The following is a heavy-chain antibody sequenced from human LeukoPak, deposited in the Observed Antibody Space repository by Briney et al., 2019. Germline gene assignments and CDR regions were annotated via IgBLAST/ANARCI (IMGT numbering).Heavy chain of an antibody. Sequence: SETLSLTCSVSGGPITVYHWIWIRQPPGKGLEFIGYIHYTGSTNYNSSLTSRISISTDTSKNQFSLKMTSVTAADTAVYYCARGHSSGYFDYWGQGTLVTVSS. V-gene: IGHV4-59*01. CDR2: IHYTGST. CDR1: GGPITVYH. D-gene: IGHD3-22*01. J-gene: IGHJ4*02. CDR3: ARGHSSGYFDY.